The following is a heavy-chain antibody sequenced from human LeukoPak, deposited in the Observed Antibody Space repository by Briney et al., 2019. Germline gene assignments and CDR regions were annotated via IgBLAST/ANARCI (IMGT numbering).Heavy chain of an antibody. J-gene: IGHJ6*02. D-gene: IGHD4-23*01. CDR2: ISGSGGST. Sequence: QPGGSLRLSCAASGFTFSSYAMSWVRQAPGKGLEWVSGISGSGGSTYYADSVKGRFTISRDNSKNTLYLQMNSLRAEDTAVYYCAKDGGVYGGNSFYYGMDVWGQGTTVTVSS. V-gene: IGHV3-23*01. CDR1: GFTFSSYA. CDR3: AKDGGVYGGNSFYYGMDV.